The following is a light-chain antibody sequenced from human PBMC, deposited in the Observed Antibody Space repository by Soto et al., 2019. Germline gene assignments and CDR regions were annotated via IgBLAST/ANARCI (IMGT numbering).Light chain of an antibody. CDR2: AAS. J-gene: IGKJ5*01. CDR1: QGISSF. V-gene: IGKV1-12*01. Sequence: IQMTQSKSSMSSSVGDRFTITCRASQGISSFLAWYQQKPGKAPKLLIYAASSLQSGVPSRFSGSGSGTDFTLTISRLEPEDFAVYYCQQYTSSLITFGQGTRLEIK. CDR3: QQYTSSLIT.